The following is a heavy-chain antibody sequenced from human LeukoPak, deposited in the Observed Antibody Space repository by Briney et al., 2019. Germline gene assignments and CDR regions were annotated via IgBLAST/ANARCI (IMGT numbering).Heavy chain of an antibody. CDR1: GFTLSSYG. V-gene: IGHV3-9*01. J-gene: IGHJ2*01. CDR3: AKATGDWYFDL. CDR2: ISWNSGTR. D-gene: IGHD7-27*01. Sequence: GGSLRLSCAASGFTLSSYGMSWVRQAPGKGLEWLSGISWNSGTRGYADSVKGRFTISRDNAKNSLYLQMNSLRPDDTAFYYCAKATGDWYFDLWGRGTLVTVSS.